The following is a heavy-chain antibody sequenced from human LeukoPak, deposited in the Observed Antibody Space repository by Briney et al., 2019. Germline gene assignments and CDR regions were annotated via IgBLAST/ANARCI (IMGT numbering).Heavy chain of an antibody. V-gene: IGHV1-18*01. J-gene: IGHJ4*02. CDR3: ARENRDGYNGGDY. CDR2: ISAYNGNT. D-gene: IGHD5-24*01. Sequence: GASVKVSCKASGYTFTSYGTSWVRQAPGQGLEWMGWISAYNGNTNYAQKLQGRVTMTTDTSTSTVYMELSSLRSEDTAVYYCARENRDGYNGGDYWGQGTLVTVSS. CDR1: GYTFTSYG.